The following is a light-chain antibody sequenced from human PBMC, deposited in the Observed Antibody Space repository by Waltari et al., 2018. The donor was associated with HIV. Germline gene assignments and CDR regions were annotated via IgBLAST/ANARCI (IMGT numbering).Light chain of an antibody. V-gene: IGLV2-14*03. CDR3: CSYSSSDTVL. CDR2: DVS. J-gene: IGLJ2*01. CDR1: CIDVGGFTN. Sequence: HSVLTQPASTSGSLGPSITTPGLGRCIDVGGFTNFSLYQQSPDKAPRLVIYDVSNRPSGVSGRFSGSKSGSAASLTISGLQPEDEADYYCCSYSSSDTVLFGGGTRLTVL.